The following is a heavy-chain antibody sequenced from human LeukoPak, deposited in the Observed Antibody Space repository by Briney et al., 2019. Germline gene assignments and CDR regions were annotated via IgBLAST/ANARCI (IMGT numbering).Heavy chain of an antibody. CDR1: GFTFSSYW. CDR2: INGDGGDK. J-gene: IGHJ4*02. CDR3: ARGGSSSSWGGLYYLDS. D-gene: IGHD6-6*01. V-gene: IGHV3-7*05. Sequence: SGGSLRLSCAASGFTFSSYWTTSVPKAPGEGLVWVADINGDGGDKTYVDSVKGRFTISRDNAKNSLYLQMNRLRGEDTAVYYCARGGSSSSWGGLYYLDSWGQGTLVTVSS.